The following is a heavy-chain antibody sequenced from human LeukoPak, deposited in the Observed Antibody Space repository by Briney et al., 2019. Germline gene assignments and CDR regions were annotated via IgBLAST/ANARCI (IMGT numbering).Heavy chain of an antibody. CDR3: IRQNYYDSGGYPFDH. CDR1: GFTFGDYA. J-gene: IGHJ4*02. Sequence: QAGGSLRLSCAASGFTFGDYAMSWVRQAPGRGLEWVGFIRSKTYGGTTEYAASVKGRFTISRDDSKSIAYLQMNSLKTEDTAVYHCIRQNYYDSGGYPFDHWGQGTLVTVSS. V-gene: IGHV3-49*04. D-gene: IGHD3-22*01. CDR2: IRSKTYGGTT.